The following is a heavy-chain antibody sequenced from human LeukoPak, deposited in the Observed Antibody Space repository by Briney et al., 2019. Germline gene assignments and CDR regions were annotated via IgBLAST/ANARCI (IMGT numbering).Heavy chain of an antibody. J-gene: IGHJ4*02. CDR2: INSDGSST. D-gene: IGHD3-22*01. CDR3: ARWNYYYDSSGYSAPAFDY. CDR1: GFTFSSYW. Sequence: GGSLRLSCAASGFTFSSYWMHWVRQARGKGLVWVSRINSDGSSTSYADSVKGRFTISRDNAKNTLYLQMNSLRAEDTAVYYCARWNYYYDSSGYSAPAFDYWGQGTLVTVSS. V-gene: IGHV3-74*01.